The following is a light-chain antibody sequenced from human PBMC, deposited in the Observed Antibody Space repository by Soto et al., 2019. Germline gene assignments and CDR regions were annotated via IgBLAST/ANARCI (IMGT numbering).Light chain of an antibody. CDR1: QGIDTS. CDR3: QQLHGYPIT. CDR2: AAS. V-gene: IGKV1-9*01. J-gene: IGKJ5*01. Sequence: ILLTQSPSSLSASVGDRVTITCRASQGIDTSFAWYQQKPGKGPKLLIYAASNFQSGVPSRFSGSGSGTHSTLTISSLQPEDFATYYCQQLHGYPITFAQGTRLE.